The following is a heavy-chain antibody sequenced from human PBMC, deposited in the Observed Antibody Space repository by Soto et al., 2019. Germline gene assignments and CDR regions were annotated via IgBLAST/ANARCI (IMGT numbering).Heavy chain of an antibody. CDR3: ARQEDFGESVNY. V-gene: IGHV5-51*01. Sequence: HGESLKIPCSGAGYSFTSHWIGWVRQMPGKGLEGMGIIYPGDSDTIYSPSFQGQVTISADKSISNAYLQWSSLKASDTAMYYCARQEDFGESVNYWGQGTLVTVSS. J-gene: IGHJ4*02. CDR2: IYPGDSDT. D-gene: IGHD3-10*01. CDR1: GYSFTSHW.